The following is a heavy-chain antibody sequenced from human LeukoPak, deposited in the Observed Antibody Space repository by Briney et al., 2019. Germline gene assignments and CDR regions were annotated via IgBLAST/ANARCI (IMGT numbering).Heavy chain of an antibody. V-gene: IGHV4-39*07. CDR3: ARGIFGVIINAFDI. CDR1: GXSISSNSYY. D-gene: IGHD3-3*01. CDR2: IYYSGST. Sequence: SETLSLTCTVSGXSISSNSYYWGWIRQPPGRGLEWIGSIYYSGSTNYNPSLRSRVIISVDTSKNQFSLKLSSVTAADTAVYYCARGIFGVIINAFDIWGQGIMVTVSS. J-gene: IGHJ3*02.